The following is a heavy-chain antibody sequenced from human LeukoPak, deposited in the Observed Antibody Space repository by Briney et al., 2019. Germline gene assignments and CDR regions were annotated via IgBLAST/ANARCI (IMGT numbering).Heavy chain of an antibody. D-gene: IGHD5-18*01. J-gene: IGHJ4*02. V-gene: IGHV4-59*01. Sequence: SSETLSLTCTVSGGSISGYYWSWIRQPPGKGLEWIGYIYYSGSTNYNPSPKSRVTISVDTSKNQFSLKLSSVTAADTAVYYCARGNVDTAMGRDYWGQGTLVTVSS. CDR2: IYYSGST. CDR3: ARGNVDTAMGRDY. CDR1: GGSISGYY.